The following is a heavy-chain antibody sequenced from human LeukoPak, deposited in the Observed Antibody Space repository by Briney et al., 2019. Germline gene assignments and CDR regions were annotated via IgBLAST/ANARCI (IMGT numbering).Heavy chain of an antibody. J-gene: IGHJ6*02. CDR3: ARGNGVAAVAYYYYYGLDV. V-gene: IGHV4-59*01. Sequence: PSETLSLTCTVSGGSLSTYYWSWIRQPPGKGLEWIGFISDSGTTNFNPSLRSRVTLSVDKSKNQFSLRLNSVTAADTAIYYCARGNGVAAVAYYYYYGLDVWGPGTTVIVSS. CDR2: ISDSGTT. CDR1: GGSLSTYY. D-gene: IGHD2-8*01.